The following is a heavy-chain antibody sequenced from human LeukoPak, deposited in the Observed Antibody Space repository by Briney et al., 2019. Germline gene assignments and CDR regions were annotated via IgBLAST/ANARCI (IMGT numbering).Heavy chain of an antibody. J-gene: IGHJ3*02. V-gene: IGHV3-53*04. CDR3: ARSLTARDAFDI. CDR1: GFTVSSNY. CDR2: IYSGGST. Sequence: GGSLRLSCAASGFTVSSNYMSWVRQAPGKGLEWVSVIYSGGSTYYADSVKGRFTISRRNSKNTLYLQMNSLRAEDTAVYYCARSLTARDAFDIWGQGTMVTVSS. D-gene: IGHD6-6*01.